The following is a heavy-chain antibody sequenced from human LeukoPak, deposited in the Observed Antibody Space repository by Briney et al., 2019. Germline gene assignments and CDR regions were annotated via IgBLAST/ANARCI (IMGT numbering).Heavy chain of an antibody. CDR1: GFTFSSYW. D-gene: IGHD7-27*01. V-gene: IGHV3-74*01. J-gene: IGHJ5*02. Sequence: GGSLRLSCAASGFTFSSYWMHWVRQAPGKGLVWVSRINSDGSAPGYADSVKGRFTISRDNVKNTLYLQMNSLRAEDTAVYYCARGSGPLDPWGQGTLVTVSS. CDR2: INSDGSAP. CDR3: ARGSGPLDP.